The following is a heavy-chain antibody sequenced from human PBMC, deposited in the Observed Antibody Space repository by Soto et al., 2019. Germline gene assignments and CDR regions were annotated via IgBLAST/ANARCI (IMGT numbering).Heavy chain of an antibody. CDR3: ARDFGSGYDLDY. V-gene: IGHV4-61*08. CDR1: GGSVRNGDYY. Sequence: QVQLQESGPGLVKPSETLSLTGTVSGGSVRNGDYYWSWMRQPPGMGLEWIGYIYHTGITNYSPSLKCRVTMSVDTSKNQFSLKLTSVTAADTAVYYCARDFGSGYDLDYWGQGTLVTVSS. CDR2: IYHTGIT. D-gene: IGHD5-12*01. J-gene: IGHJ4*02.